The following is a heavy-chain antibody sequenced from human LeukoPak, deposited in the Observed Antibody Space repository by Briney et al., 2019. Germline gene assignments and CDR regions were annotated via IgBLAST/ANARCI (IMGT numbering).Heavy chain of an antibody. CDR1: GFTFSSYA. J-gene: IGHJ4*02. Sequence: PGGSLRLSCAAPGFTFSSYAMSWVRQAPGKGLEWVSGISGSGVTTYYADSPKGRFTISRDNSKNTVYLQMNSLRAEDTATYYCAREVRTPGYWGQGTLVTVSS. CDR2: ISGSGVTT. CDR3: AREVRTPGY. D-gene: IGHD1-1*01. V-gene: IGHV3-23*01.